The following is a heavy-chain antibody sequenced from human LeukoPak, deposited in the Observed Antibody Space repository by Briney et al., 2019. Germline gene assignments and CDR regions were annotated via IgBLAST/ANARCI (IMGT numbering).Heavy chain of an antibody. J-gene: IGHJ4*02. D-gene: IGHD6-13*01. CDR1: GGSFSGYY. CDR2: INHSGST. CDR3: ARHRLGYSPRSDFDY. Sequence: SETLSLTCAVYGGSFSGYYWSWIRQPPGKGLEWIGEINHSGSTNYNPSLKSRVTISVDTSKNQFSLKLSSVTAADTAVYYCARHRLGYSPRSDFDYWGQGTLVTVSS. V-gene: IGHV4-34*01.